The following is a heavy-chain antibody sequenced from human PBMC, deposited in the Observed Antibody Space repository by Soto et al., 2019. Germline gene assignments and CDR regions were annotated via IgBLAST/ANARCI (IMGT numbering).Heavy chain of an antibody. CDR2: ISAYNGNT. CDR1: GYTFTSYG. D-gene: IGHD1-26*01. Sequence: ASVKVSCKASGYTFTSYGISWVRQAPGQGLELMGWISAYNGNTNYAQKLQGRVTMTTDTSTSTAYMELRSLRSDDTAVYYCAIFLCWRGIVGAPCRVPFAYWXQGTLVTVSS. J-gene: IGHJ4*02. CDR3: AIFLCWRGIVGAPCRVPFAY. V-gene: IGHV1-18*01.